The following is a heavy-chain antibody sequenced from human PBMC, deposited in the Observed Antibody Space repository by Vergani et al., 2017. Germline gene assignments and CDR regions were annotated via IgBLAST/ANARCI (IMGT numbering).Heavy chain of an antibody. CDR2: IQFDGSNQ. J-gene: IGHJ4*02. D-gene: IGHD3-16*01. Sequence: QVQLVESGGGVVQRGGSLRLSCATSGFTLSNYDMQWIRQGPGKGLDFVAFIQFDGSNQYYADSIKGRFTLSRDFSKNTLYLQMNSLRTDDTATYYCAKHFRGWGIDYWGQGTQVIVSS. CDR3: AKHFRGWGIDY. V-gene: IGHV3-30*02. CDR1: GFTLSNYD.